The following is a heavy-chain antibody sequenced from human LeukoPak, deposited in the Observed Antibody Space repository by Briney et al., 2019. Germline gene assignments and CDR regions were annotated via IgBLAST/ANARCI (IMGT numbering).Heavy chain of an antibody. V-gene: IGHV4-34*01. CDR1: GGSFSGYY. Sequence: SETLSLTCAVYGGSFSGYYWSWIRQPPGKGLEWIGEINHSGSTNYNPSLKSRVTISVDTSKNQFSLKLSSVTAADTAVYYCARSALKWFGELSYYYGMDVWGQGTTVTVSS. J-gene: IGHJ6*02. D-gene: IGHD3-10*01. CDR2: INHSGST. CDR3: ARSALKWFGELSYYYGMDV.